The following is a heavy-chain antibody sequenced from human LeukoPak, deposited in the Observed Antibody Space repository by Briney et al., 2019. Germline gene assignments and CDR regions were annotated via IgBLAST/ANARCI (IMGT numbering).Heavy chain of an antibody. Sequence: GGSLRLSCAASGFTFRSYAMSWVRQAPGKGLEWVSAISGSGGSTYYADSVKGRFTISRDNSKNTLYLQMNSLRDEDTAVYYCAKAPLTYYYDSSGPSRYYWGQGTLVTVSS. CDR2: ISGSGGST. CDR1: GFTFRSYA. D-gene: IGHD3-22*01. V-gene: IGHV3-23*01. CDR3: AKAPLTYYYDSSGPSRYY. J-gene: IGHJ4*02.